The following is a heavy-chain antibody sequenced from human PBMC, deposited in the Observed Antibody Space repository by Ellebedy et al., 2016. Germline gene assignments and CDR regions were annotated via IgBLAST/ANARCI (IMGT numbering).Heavy chain of an antibody. Sequence: GESLKISCAASGFSFSSFAMNWVRQAPGKGLEWISYISGSTTTIYYADSVKGRFTISRDNAENTVYLQMNSVRAEDTAVYYCARERGGDLLMVYAIPGETYYYGMDVWGQGIAVAVSS. J-gene: IGHJ6*02. CDR2: ISGSTTTI. V-gene: IGHV3-48*01. D-gene: IGHD2-8*01. CDR1: GFSFSSFA. CDR3: ARERGGDLLMVYAIPGETYYYGMDV.